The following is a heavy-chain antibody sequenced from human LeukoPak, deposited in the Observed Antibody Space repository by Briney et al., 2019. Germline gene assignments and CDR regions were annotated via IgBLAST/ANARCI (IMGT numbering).Heavy chain of an antibody. CDR2: TYYRYKWYN. Sequence: SQTLSLTYAISGDSDSSNIAAWNWLRQSPSRGLEWLGSTYYRYKWYNDYAVSVKGRITINPDTSKNQFSLQLNSVTPEDTAVYYCARDIAVAGDVIYYGMDVWGQGTTVTVSS. CDR1: GDSDSSNIAA. V-gene: IGHV6-1*01. J-gene: IGHJ6*02. D-gene: IGHD6-19*01. CDR3: ARDIAVAGDVIYYGMDV.